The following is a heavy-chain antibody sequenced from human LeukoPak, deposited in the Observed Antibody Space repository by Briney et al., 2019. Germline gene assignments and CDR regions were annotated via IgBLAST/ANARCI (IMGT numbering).Heavy chain of an antibody. Sequence: PGGSLRLSCAASGFTFTYYWMSWVRQAPGKGLEWVANINQDDTQKYYVDSVKGRFAISKDNAKNSLYLQMNSLRVGDTAVYYCAKVGRSGWPLDNWGQGTLVTVSS. CDR2: INQDDTQK. D-gene: IGHD6-19*01. V-gene: IGHV3-7*01. CDR3: AKVGRSGWPLDN. CDR1: GFTFTYYW. J-gene: IGHJ4*02.